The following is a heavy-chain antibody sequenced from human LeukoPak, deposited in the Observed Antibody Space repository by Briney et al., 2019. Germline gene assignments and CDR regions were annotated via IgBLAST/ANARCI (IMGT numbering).Heavy chain of an antibody. J-gene: IGHJ4*02. V-gene: IGHV4-34*01. CDR3: ARGLYYYGSGSQKSYFDY. D-gene: IGHD3-10*01. Sequence: SETLSLTCAVYGGSFSGYYWSWIRQPPGKGLVWIGEINHSGSTNYNPSLKSRVTISVDTSKNQFSLKLSSVTAADAAVYYCARGLYYYGSGSQKSYFDYWGQGTLVTVSS. CDR2: INHSGST. CDR1: GGSFSGYY.